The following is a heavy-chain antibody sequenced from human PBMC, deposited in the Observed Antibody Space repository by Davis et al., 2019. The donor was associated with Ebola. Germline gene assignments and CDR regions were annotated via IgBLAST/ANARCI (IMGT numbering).Heavy chain of an antibody. CDR3: AKDRGGYCTGVSCFIDY. CDR1: GFTFSTYT. D-gene: IGHD2-15*01. V-gene: IGHV3-21*04. CDR2: ISSSSGHI. J-gene: IGHJ4*02. Sequence: GGSLRLSCAASGFTFSTYTMNWVRQAPGKGLEWVSYISSSSGHIYYADSVKGRFTISRDNAKNSLYLQMNSLRADDTAVYYCAKDRGGYCTGVSCFIDYWGQGTLVTVSS.